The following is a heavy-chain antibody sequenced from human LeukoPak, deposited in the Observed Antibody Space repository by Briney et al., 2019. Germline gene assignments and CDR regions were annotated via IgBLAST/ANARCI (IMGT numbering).Heavy chain of an antibody. Sequence: PGGSLRLSCAASGLTVSSNFMNWVRQAPGRGLEWVSVIYNDGSTYYAASVKGRFTISRDNSKNTLYLQMNSLRAEDTAVYYCARGSSGWYDRGGYWGQGTLVTVSS. J-gene: IGHJ4*02. CDR2: IYNDGST. CDR3: ARGSSGWYDRGGY. D-gene: IGHD6-19*01. CDR1: GLTVSSNF. V-gene: IGHV3-66*01.